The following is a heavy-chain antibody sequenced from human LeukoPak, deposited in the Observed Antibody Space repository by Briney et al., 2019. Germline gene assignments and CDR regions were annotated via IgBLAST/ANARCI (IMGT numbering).Heavy chain of an antibody. J-gene: IGHJ4*02. CDR1: GFSFSSYG. Sequence: GGSLRLSCAASGFSFSSYGMHWVRQAPGKGLEWVARLVYDERSDYANSVKGRFSISRDNSKNTLFLDMSDLRVEDTAVYYCARDLSAAFDFWGQGVLVTVSS. CDR2: LVYDERS. CDR3: ARDLSAAFDF. D-gene: IGHD6-19*01. V-gene: IGHV3-33*05.